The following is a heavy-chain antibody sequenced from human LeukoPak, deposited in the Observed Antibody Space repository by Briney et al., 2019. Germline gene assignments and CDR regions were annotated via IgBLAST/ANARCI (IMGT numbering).Heavy chain of an antibody. D-gene: IGHD4-17*01. CDR3: AKAKSYGDYVNYFDY. Sequence: GGSLRLSCAASGFTLSSYGMSWVRQAPGKGLEWASAISDGDGNAYYADSVKGRFTISRDNTKNTLYLQMNSLKAEDTATYYCAKAKSYGDYVNYFDYWGQGTRVTVSS. V-gene: IGHV3-23*01. CDR1: GFTLSSYG. CDR2: ISDGDGNA. J-gene: IGHJ4*02.